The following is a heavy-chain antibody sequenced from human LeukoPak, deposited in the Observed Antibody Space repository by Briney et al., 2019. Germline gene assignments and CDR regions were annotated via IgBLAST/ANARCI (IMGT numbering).Heavy chain of an antibody. J-gene: IGHJ4*02. V-gene: IGHV3-33*06. CDR3: AKRREGVAASFDY. Sequence: GGSLRLSCAASGFTFSSYGMHWVRQAPGKGLEWVAVIWYDGSNKYYADSVKGRFTISRDNSKNTVYLQMNSLRVEDTAVYYCAKRREGVAASFDYWGQGTLVTVSS. D-gene: IGHD6-19*01. CDR1: GFTFSSYG. CDR2: IWYDGSNK.